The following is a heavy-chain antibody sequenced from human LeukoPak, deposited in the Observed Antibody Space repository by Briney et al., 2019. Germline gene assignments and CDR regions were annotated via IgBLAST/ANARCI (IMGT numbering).Heavy chain of an antibody. CDR1: GYTSTSYG. J-gene: IGHJ4*02. CDR2: ISAYNGNT. CDR3: ARGLYYYDSSGYPFDY. D-gene: IGHD3-22*01. Sequence: ASVKVSCKASGYTSTSYGISWVRQAPGQGLEWMGWISAYNGNTNYAQKLQGRVTMTTDTSTSTAYMELRSLSSDDTAVYYCARGLYYYDSSGYPFDYWGQGTLVTVSS. V-gene: IGHV1-18*01.